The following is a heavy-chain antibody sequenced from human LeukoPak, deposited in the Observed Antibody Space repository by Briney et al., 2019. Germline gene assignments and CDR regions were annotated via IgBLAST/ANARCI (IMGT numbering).Heavy chain of an antibody. Sequence: QTGGSLRLSCAASGFTFSSYSMNWVRQAPGKGLEWVSYISSSSSTMYYADSVKGRFTISRDNAKNSLYLQMNSLRAEDTAVYYCARDRSSYGFDYWGQGTLVTVSS. V-gene: IGHV3-48*04. J-gene: IGHJ4*02. CDR2: ISSSSSTM. CDR3: ARDRSSYGFDY. D-gene: IGHD6-13*01. CDR1: GFTFSSYS.